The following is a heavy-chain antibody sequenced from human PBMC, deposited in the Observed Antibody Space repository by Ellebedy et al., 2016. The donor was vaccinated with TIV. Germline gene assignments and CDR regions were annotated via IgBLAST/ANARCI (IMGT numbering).Heavy chain of an antibody. CDR3: VRFPRGAPFADYLYYMDV. CDR1: GFAFGGFA. Sequence: GESLKISCAASGFAFGGFAMNWVRQAPGKGLQWVSSISYNGDETFYADSVRGRFTISRYNAMNSLYLQINSLRAEDTAVYYCVRFPRGAPFADYLYYMDVWGKGIMVTVSS. V-gene: IGHV3-21*01. CDR2: ISYNGDET. D-gene: IGHD3-10*01. J-gene: IGHJ6*03.